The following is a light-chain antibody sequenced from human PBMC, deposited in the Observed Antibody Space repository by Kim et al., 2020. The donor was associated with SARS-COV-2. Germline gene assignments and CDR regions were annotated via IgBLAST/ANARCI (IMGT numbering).Light chain of an antibody. Sequence: RVTISCTGSSSNIGAGYDVHWYQQSPGTGPKLLIYGNSNRPSGVPDRFSGSKSGTSASLAITGLQAEDEADYYCQSYDSSLSGSKVFGGGTQLTVL. CDR1: SSNIGAGYD. CDR2: GNS. V-gene: IGLV1-40*01. CDR3: QSYDSSLSGSKV. J-gene: IGLJ3*02.